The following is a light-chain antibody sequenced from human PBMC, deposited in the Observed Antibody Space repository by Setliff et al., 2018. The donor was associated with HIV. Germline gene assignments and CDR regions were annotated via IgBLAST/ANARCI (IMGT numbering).Light chain of an antibody. V-gene: IGLV2-14*03. J-gene: IGLJ1*01. CDR3: SSYATSSIPYV. Sequence: QSVLAQPASVSGSPGQSITISCTGTSSDVGGYNYVSWYQQHPGEAPKLMIYDVSIRPSGASNRFSGSKSGNTASLTISGLQAEDEANYYCSSYATSSIPYVFGTGTKVTVL. CDR1: SSDVGGYNY. CDR2: DVS.